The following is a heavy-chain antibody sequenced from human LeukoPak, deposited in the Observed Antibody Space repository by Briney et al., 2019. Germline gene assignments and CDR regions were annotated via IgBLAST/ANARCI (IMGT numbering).Heavy chain of an antibody. D-gene: IGHD1-14*01. CDR1: GGSFSGYY. J-gene: IGHJ3*02. CDR2: INHSGST. V-gene: IGHV4-34*01. CDR3: ASGINRDDVFNI. Sequence: LETLSLTCAVYGGSFSGYYWSWIRQPPGKGLEWIGEINHSGSTNYNPSLKSRVTISVDTSKNQFSLKLSSVTAADTAVYYCASGINRDDVFNIGAKGKMVTVS.